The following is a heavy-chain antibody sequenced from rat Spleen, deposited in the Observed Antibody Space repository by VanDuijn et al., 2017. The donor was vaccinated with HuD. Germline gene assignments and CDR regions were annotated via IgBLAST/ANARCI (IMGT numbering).Heavy chain of an antibody. CDR2: IWTGGST. D-gene: IGHD3-4*01. J-gene: IGHJ4*01. CDR1: GFSLTSYN. Sequence: QVQLKESGPGLVQPSQTLSLTCTVSGFSLTSYNVRWVRQPTGKGLEWMGIIWTGGSTDYNSALKSRLSISRDTSKSQVFLKMNSLQTEDIATYYCARAGDNPRVMDAWGQGASVTVSS. V-gene: IGHV2-30*01. CDR3: ARAGDNPRVMDA.